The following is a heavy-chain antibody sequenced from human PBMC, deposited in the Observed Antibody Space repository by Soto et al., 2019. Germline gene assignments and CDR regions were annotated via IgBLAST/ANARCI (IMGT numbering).Heavy chain of an antibody. CDR1: GFTFSSYG. V-gene: IGHV3-30*18. D-gene: IGHD1-26*01. CDR2: ISYDGSNK. J-gene: IGHJ6*02. CDR3: AKVGIIVGATFNYYYGMDV. Sequence: QVQLVESGGGVVQPGRSLRLSCAASGFTFSSYGMHWVRQAPGKGLEWVAVISYDGSNKYYADSVKGRFTISRDNSKNTLYLQMNSLRAEDTAVYYYAKVGIIVGATFNYYYGMDVWGQVTTVTVSS.